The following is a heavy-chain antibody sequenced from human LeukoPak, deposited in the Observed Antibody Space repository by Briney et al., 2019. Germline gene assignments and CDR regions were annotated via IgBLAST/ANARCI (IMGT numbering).Heavy chain of an antibody. J-gene: IGHJ3*02. CDR1: GGSFSGYY. CDR3: ARVTIRSGSPLHAFDI. Sequence: TSETLSLTCAVYGGSFSGYYWSWIRQPPGKGLEWIGEINHSGSTYYNPSLKSRVTISVDTSKNQFSLKLSSVTAADTAVYYCARVTIRSGSPLHAFDIWGQGTMVTVSS. CDR2: INHSGST. V-gene: IGHV4-34*01. D-gene: IGHD3-22*01.